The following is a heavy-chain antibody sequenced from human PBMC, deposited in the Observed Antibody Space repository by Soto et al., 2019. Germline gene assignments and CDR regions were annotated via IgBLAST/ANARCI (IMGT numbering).Heavy chain of an antibody. D-gene: IGHD5-18*01. J-gene: IGHJ3*02. V-gene: IGHV1-46*01. CDR3: ARDGIGYSHGYRDAFDI. CDR2: INPSGGST. Sequence: ASVKVSCKASGYTFTSYAMHWVRQAPGQGLEWMGIINPSGGSTSYAQKFQGRVTMTRDTSTSTVYMELSSLRSEDTAVYYCARDGIGYSHGYRDAFDIWGQGTMVT. CDR1: GYTFTSYA.